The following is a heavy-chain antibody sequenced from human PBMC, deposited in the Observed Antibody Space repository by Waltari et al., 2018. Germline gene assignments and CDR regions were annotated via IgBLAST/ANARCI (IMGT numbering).Heavy chain of an antibody. CDR3: ARGDLGYCSTARCFDFDS. J-gene: IGHJ4*02. Sequence: EVQLVESGGGLVKPGGSLRLSCEASGFTFGSYNMHWVRQAPGKGLEWVSSISASSVYIYYADSVKGRFTISRDNAKNSLYLEMKGLGADDTAVYYCARGDLGYCSTARCFDFDSWGQGTLVTVSS. CDR1: GFTFGSYN. D-gene: IGHD2-2*01. V-gene: IGHV3-21*02. CDR2: ISASSVYI.